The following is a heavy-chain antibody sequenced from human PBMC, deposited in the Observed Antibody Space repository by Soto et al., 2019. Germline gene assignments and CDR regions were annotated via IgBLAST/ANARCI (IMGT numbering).Heavy chain of an antibody. D-gene: IGHD2-2*01. CDR3: AKVYYGCSSTSCYEIDYYGMDV. Sequence: GGSLRLSCAASGFTFSSYAMSWVRQAPGKGLEWVSAISGSGGSTYYADSVKGRFTISRDNSKNTLYLQMNSLRAEDTAVYYCAKVYYGCSSTSCYEIDYYGMDVWGQGTTVTVSS. CDR2: ISGSGGST. J-gene: IGHJ6*02. CDR1: GFTFSSYA. V-gene: IGHV3-23*01.